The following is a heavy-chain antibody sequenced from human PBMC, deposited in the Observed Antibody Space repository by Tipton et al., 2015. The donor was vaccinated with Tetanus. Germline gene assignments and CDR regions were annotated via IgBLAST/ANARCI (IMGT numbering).Heavy chain of an antibody. CDR1: GGSFTSGDFY. V-gene: IGHV4-30-4*01. CDR2: IYSSGRA. Sequence: TLSLTCAVSGGSFTSGDFYWTWIRQSPGKGLEWIGSIYSSGRAHYSPSLKSRVTISQDTSKNQFSLKLNSVTAADTAVYYCAREGAPRAFDIWGQGTMVTVSS. CDR3: AREGAPRAFDI. J-gene: IGHJ3*02.